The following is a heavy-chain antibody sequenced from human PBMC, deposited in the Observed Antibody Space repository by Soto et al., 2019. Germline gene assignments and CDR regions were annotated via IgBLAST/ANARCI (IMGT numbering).Heavy chain of an antibody. CDR1: GGSISSYY. CDR3: ASSDYYDSHFTY. D-gene: IGHD3-22*01. J-gene: IGHJ4*02. V-gene: IGHV4-59*01. CDR2: IYYSGST. Sequence: SETLSLTCTVSGGSISSYYWSWIRQPPGKGLEWIGYIYYSGSTNYNPSLKSRVTISVDTSKNQFSLKLSSATAADTAVYYCASSDYYDSHFTYWGQGTLVTVSS.